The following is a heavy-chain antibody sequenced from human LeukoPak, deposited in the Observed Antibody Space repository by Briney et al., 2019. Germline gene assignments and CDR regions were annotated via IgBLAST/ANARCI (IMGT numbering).Heavy chain of an antibody. V-gene: IGHV5-51*01. Sequence: GESLKISCKGSGYSFTSYWIGWVRQMPGKGLEWMGIIYPGDSDTRYSPSFQGQVTISADKSISTAYLQWSSLKASDTAMYYCARTYYDILTEGYYFDYWGQGTLVTVSS. CDR2: IYPGDSDT. J-gene: IGHJ4*02. CDR3: ARTYYDILTEGYYFDY. CDR1: GYSFTSYW. D-gene: IGHD3-9*01.